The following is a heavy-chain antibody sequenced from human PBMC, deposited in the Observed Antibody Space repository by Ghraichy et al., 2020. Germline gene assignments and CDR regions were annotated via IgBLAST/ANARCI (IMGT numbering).Heavy chain of an antibody. V-gene: IGHV3-23*01. CDR1: GFTFSSYA. D-gene: IGHD1-26*01. CDR2: ISISGGSA. J-gene: IGHJ4*02. Sequence: GGSLRLSCAASGFTFSSYAMSWVRQAPGKGLEWVSTISISGGSAYYADSVKGRFTISRDISKNTLYLQMNSRRAEDTAVYYCAEKIRIRGSYSFWGQGTLVTFSS. CDR3: AEKIRIRGSYSF.